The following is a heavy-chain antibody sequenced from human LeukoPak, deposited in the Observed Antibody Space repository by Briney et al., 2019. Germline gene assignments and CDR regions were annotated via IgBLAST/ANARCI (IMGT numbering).Heavy chain of an antibody. V-gene: IGHV3-23*01. CDR1: GFTFSTYA. D-gene: IGHD3-16*01. CDR3: AKRGGHYYYSSYYMDV. Sequence: GGSLRLSCAASGFTFSTYAMSWVRRAPGKGLEWVSAISGNGGTTYNADSVKGWFTISRDNSRNTLYLQMDSLRAEDTAVYYCAKRGGHYYYSSYYMDVWGKGTTVTVSS. J-gene: IGHJ6*03. CDR2: ISGNGGTT.